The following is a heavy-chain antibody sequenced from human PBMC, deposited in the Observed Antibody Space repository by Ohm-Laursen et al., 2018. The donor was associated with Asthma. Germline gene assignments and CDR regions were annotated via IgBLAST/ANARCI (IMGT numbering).Heavy chain of an antibody. CDR3: ARDPKIGSPDYFDY. Sequence: SLRLSCTASGFTSSNYPMHWVRQAPGKGLEWVAVIAFDGSLKLYAASVKGRFTIYRDTSKNTLYLQMNSLRPEDTAVYYCARDPKIGSPDYFDYWGQGTLVTVSS. V-gene: IGHV3-30-3*01. D-gene: IGHD2-2*03. J-gene: IGHJ4*02. CDR2: IAFDGSLK. CDR1: GFTSSNYP.